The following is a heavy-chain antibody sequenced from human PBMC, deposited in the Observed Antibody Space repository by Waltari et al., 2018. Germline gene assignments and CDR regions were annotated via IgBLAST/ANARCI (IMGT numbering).Heavy chain of an antibody. CDR3: ARDKIVGPTIFDS. CDR1: GFTLSKYW. V-gene: IGHV3-7*03. CDR2: IRQDGSET. Sequence: EVKLVEYGEGMVQHEGSLRLYCAVSGFTLSKYWMSWVRQTPGKGLEGVANIRQDGSETHYVESVKGRFTISRDNSRNSLYLQMNSLRVEDTALYYCARDKIVGPTIFDSWGQGTLVTVSS. J-gene: IGHJ4*02. D-gene: IGHD1-26*01.